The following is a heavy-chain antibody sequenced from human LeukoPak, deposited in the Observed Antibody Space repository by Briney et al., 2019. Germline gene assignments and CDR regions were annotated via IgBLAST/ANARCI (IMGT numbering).Heavy chain of an antibody. V-gene: IGHV3-11*04. CDR2: ISSSGSTI. J-gene: IGHJ3*02. CDR3: AREPGYSYGFDAFDI. CDR1: GFTFSDYY. D-gene: IGHD5-18*01. Sequence: GGSLRLSCAASGFTFSDYYMSWIRQAPGKGLEWVSYISSSGSTIYYADSVKGRFTISRDNAKNSMYLQMNSLRAEDTAVYYCAREPGYSYGFDAFDIWGQGTMVTVSS.